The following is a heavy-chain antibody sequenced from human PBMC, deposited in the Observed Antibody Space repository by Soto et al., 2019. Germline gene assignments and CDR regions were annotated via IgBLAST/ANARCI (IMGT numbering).Heavy chain of an antibody. V-gene: IGHV1-18*01. CDR3: ARDGGCSHGMDV. Sequence: QVQLVQSGAEVKKPGASVKVSCKASGYTFTNYGISWVRQSPGQGLEWMGWISAYNGNTNYAQKLQGRGTMTTDTSRSTDYMELRSLRSADTDVYYCARDGGCSHGMDVWGQGTTVTVSS. J-gene: IGHJ6*02. CDR1: GYTFTNYG. D-gene: IGHD3-16*01. CDR2: ISAYNGNT.